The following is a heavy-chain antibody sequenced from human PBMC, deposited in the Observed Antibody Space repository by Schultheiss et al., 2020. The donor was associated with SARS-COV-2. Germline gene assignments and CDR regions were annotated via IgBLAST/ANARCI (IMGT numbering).Heavy chain of an antibody. V-gene: IGHV4-34*01. J-gene: IGHJ5*02. D-gene: IGHD3-3*01. Sequence: GSLRLSCAVYGGSFSDYYWSWVRQPPGKGLEWIGEINHSGSTNYNPSLKSRVTISVDTSKNQFSLKLSPVTAADTAVYYCAREPHREISGVVILAWFDPWGQGGLVTVAS. CDR1: GGSFSDYY. CDR2: INHSGST. CDR3: AREPHREISGVVILAWFDP.